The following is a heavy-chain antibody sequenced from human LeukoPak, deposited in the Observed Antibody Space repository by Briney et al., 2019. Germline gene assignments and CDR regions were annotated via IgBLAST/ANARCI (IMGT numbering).Heavy chain of an antibody. V-gene: IGHV3-48*04. Sequence: GGSLRLSCAASGFTFSSYSMNWVRQAPGKGLEWVSYISSSSSTIYYADSVKGRFTISRDNAKNSLYLQMNSLRAEDTAVYYCARDPTTVTTRPIDYWGQGTLVTVSS. CDR2: ISSSSSTI. J-gene: IGHJ4*02. CDR3: ARDPTTVTTRPIDY. CDR1: GFTFSSYS. D-gene: IGHD4-17*01.